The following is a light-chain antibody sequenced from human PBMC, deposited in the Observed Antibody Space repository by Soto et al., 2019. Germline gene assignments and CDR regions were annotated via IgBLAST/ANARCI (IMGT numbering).Light chain of an antibody. CDR1: QTITRW. CDR2: DAS. Sequence: DIQMAQSPSTLSASVGDRVTITCRASQTITRWMAWYQQKPGKAPKLLIYDASTLESGVPSRFSGSRSGTEFTLTISSLQSEDFATYYCQQYKSFWTFGQGTKVDIK. CDR3: QQYKSFWT. J-gene: IGKJ1*01. V-gene: IGKV1-5*01.